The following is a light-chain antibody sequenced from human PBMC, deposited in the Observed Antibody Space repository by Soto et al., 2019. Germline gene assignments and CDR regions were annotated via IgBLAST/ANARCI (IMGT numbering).Light chain of an antibody. J-gene: IGKJ1*01. Sequence: EILLTQSPGALALSPGERATRSCRASQSVSSSYLAWYQQKPGQAPRLLIYGASSRATGIPDRFSGSGSGTDFTLTISRLEPEDFAVYYCQQYGSSPWTFGQGTTGDIK. V-gene: IGKV3-20*01. CDR3: QQYGSSPWT. CDR1: QSVSSSY. CDR2: GAS.